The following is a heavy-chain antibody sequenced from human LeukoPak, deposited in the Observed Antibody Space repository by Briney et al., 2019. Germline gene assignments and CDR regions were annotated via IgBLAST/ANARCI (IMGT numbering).Heavy chain of an antibody. CDR2: IIPIFGTA. CDR1: GGTFSSYA. D-gene: IGHD6-13*01. Sequence: SVKVSCKASGGTFSSYATSWVRQAPGQGLEWMGGIIPIFGTANYAQKFQGRVTITTDESTSTAYMELSSLRSEDTAVYYCARSVAAAGTLLNAFDIWGQGTMVTVSS. CDR3: ARSVAAAGTLLNAFDI. V-gene: IGHV1-69*05. J-gene: IGHJ3*02.